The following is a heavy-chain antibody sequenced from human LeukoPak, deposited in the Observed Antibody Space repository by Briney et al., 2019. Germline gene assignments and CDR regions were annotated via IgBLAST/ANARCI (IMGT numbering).Heavy chain of an antibody. D-gene: IGHD4-11*01. Sequence: ASVKVSCKASGYTFTSYGISWVRQAPGQGLEWMGWISAYNGNTNYAQKLQGRVTMTTDTSTSTACMDLRSLRSDDTAVYYCARIADYSLNWYFDLWGRGTLVTVSS. V-gene: IGHV1-18*01. CDR3: ARIADYSLNWYFDL. CDR1: GYTFTSYG. CDR2: ISAYNGNT. J-gene: IGHJ2*01.